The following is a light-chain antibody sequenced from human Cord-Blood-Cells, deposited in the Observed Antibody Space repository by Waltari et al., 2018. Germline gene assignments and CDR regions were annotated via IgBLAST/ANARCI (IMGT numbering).Light chain of an antibody. V-gene: IGLV3-16*01. CDR3: LSADSSGTYVV. J-gene: IGLJ2*01. CDR1: ALPKKY. Sequence: YELTQPPSVSVSLGQMARITCSGAALPKKYAYWYQQKPGQFPVLVIYKDSERPSGIPERFSGSSSGTIVTLTISGVQAEDEADYYCLSADSSGTYVVFGGGTKLTVL. CDR2: KDS.